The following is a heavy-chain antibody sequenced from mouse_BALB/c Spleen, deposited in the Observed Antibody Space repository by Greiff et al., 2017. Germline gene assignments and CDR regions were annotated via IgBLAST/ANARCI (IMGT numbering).Heavy chain of an antibody. CDR3: ARALYYDYDDAMDD. D-gene: IGHD2-4*01. CDR1: GFTFTDYY. Sequence: EVQGVESGGGLVQPGGSLRLSCATSGFTFTDYYMSWVRQPPGKALEWLGFIRNKANGYTTEYSASVKGRFTISRDNSQSILYLQMNTLRAEDSATYYWARALYYDYDDAMDDWGQGTSVTVSS. J-gene: IGHJ4*01. V-gene: IGHV7-3*02. CDR2: IRNKANGYTT.